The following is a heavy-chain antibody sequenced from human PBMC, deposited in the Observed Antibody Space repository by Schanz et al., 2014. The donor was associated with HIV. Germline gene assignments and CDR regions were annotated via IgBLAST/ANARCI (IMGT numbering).Heavy chain of an antibody. J-gene: IGHJ4*02. Sequence: QVQLRASGPGLVKPSQTLSLTCTVSGGSISTGGYYWSWIRQHPVKGLECIGYIYHSGNTYYNPSLKSRVTMSVDTSKNQFSLKLSSVTAADTAVYYCARGDAWVAADYWGQGTLVTVSS. CDR3: ARGDAWVAADY. CDR2: IYHSGNT. V-gene: IGHV4-31*03. CDR1: GGSISTGGYY. D-gene: IGHD1-26*01.